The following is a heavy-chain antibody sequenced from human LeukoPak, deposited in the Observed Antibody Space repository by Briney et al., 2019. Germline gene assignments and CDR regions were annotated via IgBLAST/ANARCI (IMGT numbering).Heavy chain of an antibody. J-gene: IGHJ4*02. CDR1: GLRFSDYY. D-gene: IGHD3-10*01. V-gene: IGHV3-11*04. CDR3: ARDVLLWFGELSGASDY. Sequence: PGGSLRLSCAASGLRFSDYYVSWIRQAPGKGLQWVSYISSGGDIMHYADSVKGRFTSSRDNAKNSLYLQMNSLRAEDTAVYYCARDVLLWFGELSGASDYWGQGTLVTVSS. CDR2: ISSGGDIM.